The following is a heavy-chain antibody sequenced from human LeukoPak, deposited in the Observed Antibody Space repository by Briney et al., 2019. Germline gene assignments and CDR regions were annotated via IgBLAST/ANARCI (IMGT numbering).Heavy chain of an antibody. J-gene: IGHJ4*02. Sequence: PGGSLRLSCAASAFTFSTYGMSWVRQAPGKGLEWVLSIRVSGAETYYADSVRGRFTISRDNSKNSLYLQMNSLRAEDTAVYYCAKERYISGWSDSFDYWGQGTLVTVSS. CDR3: AKERYISGWSDSFDY. V-gene: IGHV3-23*01. CDR1: AFTFSTYG. CDR2: IRVSGAET. D-gene: IGHD6-19*01.